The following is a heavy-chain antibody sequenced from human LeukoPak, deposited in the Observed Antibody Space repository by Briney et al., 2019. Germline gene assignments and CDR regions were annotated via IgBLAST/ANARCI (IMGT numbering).Heavy chain of an antibody. Sequence: GGSLRLSCAASGFTFSSYEMNWVRQAPGKGLEWVSYIGSSGITIYYADSVKGRFTISRDNAKNSLYLQMNSLRAEDTAVYYCARGVGKSYFDYWGQGTLVTVSS. J-gene: IGHJ4*02. V-gene: IGHV3-48*03. CDR3: ARGVGKSYFDY. D-gene: IGHD4-23*01. CDR1: GFTFSSYE. CDR2: IGSSGITI.